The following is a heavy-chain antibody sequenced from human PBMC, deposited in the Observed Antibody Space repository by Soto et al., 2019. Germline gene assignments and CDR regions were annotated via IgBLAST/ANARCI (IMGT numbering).Heavy chain of an antibody. D-gene: IGHD3-22*01. V-gene: IGHV4-59*01. CDR3: ARGDYDSSGYYDGDNWFDP. J-gene: IGHJ5*02. Sequence: PWETLSLTCTVSGGSISSYYWSWIRQPPGKGLEWIGYIYYSGSTNYNPSLKSRVTISVDTSKNQFSLKLSSVTAADTAVYYCARGDYDSSGYYDGDNWFDPWGQGTLVTVSS. CDR1: GGSISSYY. CDR2: IYYSGST.